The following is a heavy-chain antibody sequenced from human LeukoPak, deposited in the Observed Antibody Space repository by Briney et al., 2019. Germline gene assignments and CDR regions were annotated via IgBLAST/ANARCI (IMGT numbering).Heavy chain of an antibody. CDR2: IIPIFGTA. Sequence: ASVRVSCKASGGTFSSYAISWVRQAPGQGLEWMGGIIPIFGTANYAQKFQGRVTITADESTSTAYMELSSLRSEDTAVYYCASTYYYDSSGYYRHYYYYGTDVWGQGTTVTVSS. V-gene: IGHV1-69*13. CDR3: ASTYYYDSSGYYRHYYYYGTDV. CDR1: GGTFSSYA. J-gene: IGHJ6*02. D-gene: IGHD3-22*01.